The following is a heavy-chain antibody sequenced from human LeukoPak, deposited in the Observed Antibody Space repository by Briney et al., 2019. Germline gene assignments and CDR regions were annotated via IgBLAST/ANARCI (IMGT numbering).Heavy chain of an antibody. CDR3: AKDFISFSMDV. J-gene: IGHJ6*04. CDR1: GFTFNRHT. D-gene: IGHD3-3*02. Sequence: GGSLRLSCETSGFTFNRHTMYWVRQAPGKGLEWVAFIRYDGSNSYYADSVKGRFTITSDNSKNTLFLQMTSLRVEDTAVYYCAKDFISFSMDVWGKGTTVTISS. V-gene: IGHV3-30*02. CDR2: IRYDGSNS.